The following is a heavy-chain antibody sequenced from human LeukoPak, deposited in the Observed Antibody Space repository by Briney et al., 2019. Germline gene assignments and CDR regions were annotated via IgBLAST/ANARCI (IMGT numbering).Heavy chain of an antibody. V-gene: IGHV1-8*01. D-gene: IGHD3-3*01. Sequence: ASVKVSCKASGYTFTSYDINWVRQATGQGLEWMGWMNPNSGNTGYAQKFQCRVTMTRNTSISTAYMELSSLRSEDTAVYYCARGLKGVVMNYYYYYMDVWGKGTTVTVSS. CDR1: GYTFTSYD. J-gene: IGHJ6*03. CDR3: ARGLKGVVMNYYYYYMDV. CDR2: MNPNSGNT.